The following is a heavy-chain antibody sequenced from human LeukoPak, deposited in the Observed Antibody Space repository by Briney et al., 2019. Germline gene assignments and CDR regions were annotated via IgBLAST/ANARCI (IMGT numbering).Heavy chain of an antibody. CDR1: GYTFTSYY. Sequence: ASVKVSCKASGYTFTSYYMHWVRQAPGQGLEWMGIINPSGGSTSYAQKFQGRVTMTRDMSTSTVYMELSSLRSEDTAVYYCARDLSREQQSTHFDYWGQGTLVTVSP. CDR3: ARDLSREQQSTHFDY. CDR2: INPSGGST. D-gene: IGHD6-13*01. J-gene: IGHJ4*02. V-gene: IGHV1-46*01.